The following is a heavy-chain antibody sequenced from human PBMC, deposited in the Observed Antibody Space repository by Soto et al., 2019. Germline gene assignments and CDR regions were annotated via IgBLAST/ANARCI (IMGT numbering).Heavy chain of an antibody. Sequence: GESLKISCKGSGYSFTSYWIGWVRQMPGKGLEWMGIIYPGDSDTRYSPSFQGQVTISADKSISTAYLQWSSLKASDTAMYYCARQTYYDFWSGYYPTYYYYGMDVWGQGTTVTVSS. D-gene: IGHD3-3*01. CDR1: GYSFTSYW. CDR2: IYPGDSDT. J-gene: IGHJ6*02. V-gene: IGHV5-51*01. CDR3: ARQTYYDFWSGYYPTYYYYGMDV.